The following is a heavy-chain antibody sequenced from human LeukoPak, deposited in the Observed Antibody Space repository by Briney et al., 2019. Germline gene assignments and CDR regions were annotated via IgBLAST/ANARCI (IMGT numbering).Heavy chain of an antibody. D-gene: IGHD6-13*01. V-gene: IGHV1-69*04. Sequence: GASVKVSCKASGYTFTSYGISWVRQAPGQGLEWMGRIIPILGIAIYAQKFQGRVTITADKSTSTAYMELSSLGSEDTAVYYCASSGYSSSWEEGDAFDIWGQGTMVTVSS. J-gene: IGHJ3*02. CDR1: GYTFTSYG. CDR2: IIPILGIA. CDR3: ASSGYSSSWEEGDAFDI.